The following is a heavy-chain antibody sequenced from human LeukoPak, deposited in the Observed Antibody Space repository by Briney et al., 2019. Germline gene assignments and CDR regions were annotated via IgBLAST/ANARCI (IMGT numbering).Heavy chain of an antibody. CDR2: IYYSGST. J-gene: IGHJ4*02. CDR3: ARVAYDSSGYYQYYFDY. CDR1: GGSISSGDYY. Sequence: NPSETLSLTCTVSGGSISSGDYYWSWIRQPPGKGLEWIGYIYYSGSTYYNPSLKSRVTISVDTSKNQFSLKLSSVTAADTAVYYCARVAYDSSGYYQYYFDYWGQGTLVTVSS. D-gene: IGHD3-22*01. V-gene: IGHV4-30-4*08.